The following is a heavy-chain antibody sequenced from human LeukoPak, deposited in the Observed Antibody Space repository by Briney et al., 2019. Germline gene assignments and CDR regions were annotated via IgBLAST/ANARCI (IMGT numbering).Heavy chain of an antibody. V-gene: IGHV4-34*01. J-gene: IGHJ4*02. Sequence: SETLSLTCTVSGGSISSYYWSWIRQPPGKGLEWIGEINHSGSTNYNPSLKSRVTISVDTSKNQFSLKLSSVTAADTAVYYCARIRDRDSTALLGDLDYWGQGTLVTVSS. CDR1: GGSISSYY. CDR3: ARIRDRDSTALLGDLDY. D-gene: IGHD2/OR15-2a*01. CDR2: INHSGST.